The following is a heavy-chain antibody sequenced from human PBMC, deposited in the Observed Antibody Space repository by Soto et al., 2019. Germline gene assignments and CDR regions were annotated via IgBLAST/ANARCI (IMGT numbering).Heavy chain of an antibody. V-gene: IGHV1-2*04. D-gene: IGHD3-10*01. J-gene: IGHJ6*02. CDR1: GYTFTGYY. CDR3: ARGTDGTTMEGPGMDV. CDR2: INPNSGGT. Sequence: ASVKVSCKASGYTFTGYYMHWVRQAPGQGLEWMGWINPNSGGTNYAQKFQGWVTMTRDTSISTAYMELSRLRSDDTAVYYCARGTDGTTMEGPGMDVWGQGTTVTVSS.